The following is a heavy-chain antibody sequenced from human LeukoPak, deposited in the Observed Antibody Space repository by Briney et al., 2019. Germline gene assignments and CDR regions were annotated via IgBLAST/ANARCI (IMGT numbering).Heavy chain of an antibody. V-gene: IGHV1-69*04. D-gene: IGHD6-19*01. CDR2: IIPILGIA. J-gene: IGHJ4*02. Sequence: ASVKVSCKASGGTFSSYAISWVRQAPGQGLEWMGRIIPILGIANYAQKFQGRVTITADKSTSTAYMELSSLRSDDTAVYYCARRSTLYSSGWFYFDYWGQGTLVTVSS. CDR3: ARRSTLYSSGWFYFDY. CDR1: GGTFSSYA.